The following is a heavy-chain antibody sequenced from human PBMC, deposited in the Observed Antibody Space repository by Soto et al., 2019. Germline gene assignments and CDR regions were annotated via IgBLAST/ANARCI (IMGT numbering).Heavy chain of an antibody. V-gene: IGHV4-4*07. CDR2: IYASGST. CDR1: DDSLSTYY. CDR3: ARSAIPRGGWFRP. D-gene: IGHD2-21*01. Sequence: SETLSLTCNVPDDSLSTYYWSWIRQPAGKGLEWIGRIYASGSTNYNPSLKGRVSMSVDTSKKQFSLRMISVTAADTAMYYCARSAIPRGGWFRPWGQGVLVTVSS. J-gene: IGHJ5*02.